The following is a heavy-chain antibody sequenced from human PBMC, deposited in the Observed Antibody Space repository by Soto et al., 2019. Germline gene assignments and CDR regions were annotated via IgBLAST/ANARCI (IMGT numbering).Heavy chain of an antibody. J-gene: IGHJ4*02. V-gene: IGHV3-23*01. CDR2: ISGSGDST. Sequence: EVQLLESGGGLVQPGGSLRLSCAASGFTFSSYAMRWVRQAPVKGLEWVSAISGSGDSTYYADSVKGRFTISRDNSKNTLYLQMNSRRAEDTAVYSCASRGSGSYYAYWGQGTLVNVSS. CDR3: ASRGSGSYYAY. D-gene: IGHD1-26*01. CDR1: GFTFSSYA.